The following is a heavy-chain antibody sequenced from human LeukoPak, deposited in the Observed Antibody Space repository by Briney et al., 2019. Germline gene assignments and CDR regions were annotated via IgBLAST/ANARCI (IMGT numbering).Heavy chain of an antibody. Sequence: SETLSLTCSVSGDSISTSSYYWGWIRQPPGKGPEWIGTIYYSGSTYYNPSLTSRVTISVDTSKNQFSLKLSSVTAADTAVYYCARHKDYYYSYMDVWGKGTTVTISS. J-gene: IGHJ6*03. CDR2: IYYSGST. V-gene: IGHV4-39*01. CDR1: GDSISTSSYY. CDR3: ARHKDYYYSYMDV.